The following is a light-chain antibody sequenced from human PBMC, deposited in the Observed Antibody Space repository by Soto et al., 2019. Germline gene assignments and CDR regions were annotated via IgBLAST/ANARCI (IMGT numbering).Light chain of an antibody. Sequence: QSALTQPASVSGSPGQSITISCTGTSSDVGGYNYVSWHQQHPGKAPKVVIYEVSNRPSGVSNRFSGSKSGNTASLTISGIQAVDEADYYCSSYTGSSTVFGGGTKVTVL. CDR2: EVS. V-gene: IGLV2-14*01. J-gene: IGLJ2*01. CDR3: SSYTGSSTV. CDR1: SSDVGGYNY.